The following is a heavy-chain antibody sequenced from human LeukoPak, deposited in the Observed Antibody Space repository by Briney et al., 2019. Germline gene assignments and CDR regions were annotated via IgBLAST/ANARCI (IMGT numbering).Heavy chain of an antibody. V-gene: IGHV4-39*07. Sequence: SETLSLTCSVSGGSISSSSSYYWGWIRQPPGKGLEWIGSIYYNGSTYDNPSLKSRVTISVDTSKNQFSLKLSSVTAADTAVYYCARVLLLWFGGRVFDYWGQGTLVTVSS. CDR3: ARVLLLWFGGRVFDY. D-gene: IGHD3-10*01. CDR2: IYYNGST. J-gene: IGHJ4*02. CDR1: GGSISSSSSYY.